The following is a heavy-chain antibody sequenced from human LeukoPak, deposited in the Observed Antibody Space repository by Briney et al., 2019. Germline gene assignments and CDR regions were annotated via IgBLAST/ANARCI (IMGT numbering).Heavy chain of an antibody. J-gene: IGHJ4*02. Sequence: GGSLRLSCAASGFTFSSYGMHWVRQAPGKGLEGVAVISYDGSNKYYADSVKGRFTISRDNSKNTLYLQMNSLRAEDTAVYYCALPKGIAVADYWGQGTLVTVSS. CDR3: ALPKGIAVADY. CDR2: ISYDGSNK. D-gene: IGHD6-19*01. V-gene: IGHV3-30*03. CDR1: GFTFSSYG.